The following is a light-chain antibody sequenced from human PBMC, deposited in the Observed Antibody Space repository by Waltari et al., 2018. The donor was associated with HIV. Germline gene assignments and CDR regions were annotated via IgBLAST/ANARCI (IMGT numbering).Light chain of an antibody. V-gene: IGKV4-1*01. J-gene: IGKJ2*01. CDR2: WAS. Sequence: DIVMTQSPDSLAVSLGERATINCKSSQSVLYSSKNKNYLAWYQKKPGQPPKLLIYWASTRESGVPDRFSGSGSGTDFTLTISSLQAEDVAVYYCQQYYLTPYSFGQGTRLEI. CDR3: QQYYLTPYS. CDR1: QSVLYSSKNKNY.